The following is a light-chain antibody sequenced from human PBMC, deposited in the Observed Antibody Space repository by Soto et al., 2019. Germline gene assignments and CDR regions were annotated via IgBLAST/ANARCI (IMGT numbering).Light chain of an antibody. CDR1: QSISSY. V-gene: IGKV1-39*01. CDR2: AAS. Sequence: DIHMTQSPSCLSASLVDRVSITCQVSQSISSYLNWYQQKPGKAPKLLIYAASSLQSGVPSRFSGSGSGTDFTLTISSLQPEDFATYYCQQSYSTPPTFGQGTKVDIK. J-gene: IGKJ1*01. CDR3: QQSYSTPPT.